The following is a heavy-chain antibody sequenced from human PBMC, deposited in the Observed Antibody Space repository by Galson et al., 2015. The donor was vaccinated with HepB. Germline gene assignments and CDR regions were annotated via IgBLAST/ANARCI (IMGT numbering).Heavy chain of an antibody. D-gene: IGHD6-19*01. CDR3: ARDKGEVSSGWYSRGVGDY. J-gene: IGHJ4*02. CDR1: GFTFSSYG. V-gene: IGHV3-33*01. CDR2: IRYDGSNK. Sequence: SLRLSCAASGFTFSSYGMHWVRQAPGKGLEWVAVIRYDGSNKYYADSVKGRFTISRDNSKNTLYLQMNSLRAEDTAVYYCARDKGEVSSGWYSRGVGDYWGQGTLVTVSS.